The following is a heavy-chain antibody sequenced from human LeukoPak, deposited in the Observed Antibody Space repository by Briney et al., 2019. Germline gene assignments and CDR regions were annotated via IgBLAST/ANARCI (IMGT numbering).Heavy chain of an antibody. J-gene: IGHJ5*02. V-gene: IGHV1-2*02. Sequence: ASVKVSCKASGYTFTGYYMHWVRQAPGQGLEWMGWINPNSGGTNYAQKFQGRVTMTRDTSISTAYMELSRLRSDDTAVYYCARDSSPTDNWFGPWGQGTLVTVSS. CDR2: INPNSGGT. CDR3: ARDSSPTDNWFGP. D-gene: IGHD6-13*01. CDR1: GYTFTGYY.